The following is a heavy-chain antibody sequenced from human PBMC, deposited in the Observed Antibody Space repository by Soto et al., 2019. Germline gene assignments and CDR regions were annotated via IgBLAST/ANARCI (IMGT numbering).Heavy chain of an antibody. D-gene: IGHD4-4*01. J-gene: IGHJ4*02. CDR2: ISTYSGST. V-gene: IGHV1-18*01. Sequence: QVQLVQSGAEVKKPGASVKVSCKASGYSFTNYGIAWVRQAPGQGPEWMGWISTYSGSTDYTQNLQGRVTMTTDTSTTTAYMELRSLRSDDTAVYYCTIDRLTLTTSLIFDYWGQGTLVTVSS. CDR1: GYSFTNYG. CDR3: TIDRLTLTTSLIFDY.